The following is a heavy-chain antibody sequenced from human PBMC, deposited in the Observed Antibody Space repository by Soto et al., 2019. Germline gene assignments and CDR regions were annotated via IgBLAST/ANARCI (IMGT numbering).Heavy chain of an antibody. CDR1: GGSFSGYY. CDR3: ARISFSGSYYNAPLYRYGMDV. D-gene: IGHD3-10*01. J-gene: IGHJ6*02. Sequence: PSETLSLTCAVYGGSFSGYYWSWIRQPPGKGLEWIGEINHSGSTNYNPSLKSRVTISVDTSKNQFSLKLSSVTAADTAVYYCARISFSGSYYNAPLYRYGMDVWGQGTTVTVSS. V-gene: IGHV4-34*01. CDR2: INHSGST.